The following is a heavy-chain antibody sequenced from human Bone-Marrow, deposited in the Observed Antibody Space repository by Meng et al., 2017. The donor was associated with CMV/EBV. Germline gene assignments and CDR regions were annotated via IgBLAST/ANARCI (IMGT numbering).Heavy chain of an antibody. Sequence: CAASGFTFSSYSMNWVRQAPGKGLEWVSSISSSSSYIYYADSVKGRFTISRDNAKNSLYLQMNSLRAEDTAVYYCARDGGGSYYGVDVWGQGTTVTVSS. CDR1: GFTFSSYS. CDR3: ARDGGGSYYGVDV. D-gene: IGHD1-26*01. J-gene: IGHJ6*02. CDR2: ISSSSSYI. V-gene: IGHV3-21*01.